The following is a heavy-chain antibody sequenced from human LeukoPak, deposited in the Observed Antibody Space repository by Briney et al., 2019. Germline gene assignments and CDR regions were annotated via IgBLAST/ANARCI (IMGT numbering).Heavy chain of an antibody. J-gene: IGHJ4*02. Sequence: PWGALTLTCAASGFTFSSYSMHWVRQAPGTGQERVAFIRYDGSNNYYADSVKGRLTISRENSYNKLFLQMNSLLAEARDVYYFAKDWPTWPIDYWGQGTLVTVSS. D-gene: IGHD5-12*01. CDR3: AKDWPTWPIDY. V-gene: IGHV3-30*02. CDR2: IRYDGSNN. CDR1: GFTFSSYS.